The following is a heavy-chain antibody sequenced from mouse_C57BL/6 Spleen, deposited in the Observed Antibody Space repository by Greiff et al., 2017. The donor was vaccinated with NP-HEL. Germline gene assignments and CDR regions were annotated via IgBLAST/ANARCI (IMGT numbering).Heavy chain of an antibody. V-gene: IGHV1-26*01. CDR3: APLTVYFDY. D-gene: IGHD4-1*01. CDR1: GYTFTDYY. CDR2: INPNNGGT. Sequence: EVQLQQSGPELVKPGASVKISCKASGYTFTDYYMNWVKQSHGKSLEWIGDINPNNGGTSYNQKFKGKATLTVDKSSSTAYMELRSLTSEDSAVYYCAPLTVYFDYWGQGTTLTVSS. J-gene: IGHJ2*01.